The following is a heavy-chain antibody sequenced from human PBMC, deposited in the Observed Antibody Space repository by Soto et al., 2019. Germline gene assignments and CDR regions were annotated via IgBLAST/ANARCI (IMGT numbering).Heavy chain of an antibody. V-gene: IGHV4-61*08. Sequence: SETLSLTCAVSGDSISSGGYSWTWIRQPPGKGLEWIGYIFYFGSTNYNPSLKSRVTLSIDTSKNQLSLKLSSVTAADTAVYYCARHSSGTSFDPWGQGTLVTVSS. D-gene: IGHD3-10*01. J-gene: IGHJ5*02. CDR2: IFYFGST. CDR3: ARHSSGTSFDP. CDR1: GDSISSGGYS.